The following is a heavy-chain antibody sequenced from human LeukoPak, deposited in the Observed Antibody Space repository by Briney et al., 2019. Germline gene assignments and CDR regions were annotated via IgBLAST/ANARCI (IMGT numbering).Heavy chain of an antibody. CDR2: IKQDGNDK. CDR1: GFTSSTYL. J-gene: IGHJ3*02. CDR3: VVTRRSGAFDI. Sequence: GGSLRLSCAASGFTSSTYLMGWVRQAPGKGLEWVANIKQDGNDKYYVDSVKGRFSISRDNAEHSLYLQMNSLRAEDTAVYYCVVTRRSGAFDIWGQGTMVTVSS. V-gene: IGHV3-7*01. D-gene: IGHD4-11*01.